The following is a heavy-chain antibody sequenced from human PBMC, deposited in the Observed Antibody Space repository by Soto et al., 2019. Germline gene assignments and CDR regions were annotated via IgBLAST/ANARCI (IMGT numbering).Heavy chain of an antibody. V-gene: IGHV3-33*01. D-gene: IGHD3-22*01. CDR1: GFTFSSYG. J-gene: IGHJ3*02. CDR3: ARENCPTMMDCEVGGDAFDI. CDR2: IWYDGSNK. Sequence: GGSLRLSCAASGFTFSSYGMHWVRQAPGKGLEWVAVIWYDGSNKYYADSVKGRFTISRDNSKNTLYLQMNSLRAEDTAVYYCARENCPTMMDCEVGGDAFDIWGQGTMVTVSS.